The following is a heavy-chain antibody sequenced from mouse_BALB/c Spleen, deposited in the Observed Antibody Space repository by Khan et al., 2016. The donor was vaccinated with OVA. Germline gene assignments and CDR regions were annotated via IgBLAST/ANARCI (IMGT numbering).Heavy chain of an antibody. J-gene: IGHJ3*01. V-gene: IGHV1S135*01. Sequence: VQLQQSGPELMKPGASVKISCKASGYSFTSYYIHWVMQSHGKSLEWIGYIDPFSGGTTYNQKFKGKATLTVDKSSSTAYINLSNLTSEDPAVYYCTRHCYVAWFTYWGQGTLVTVSA. CDR2: IDPFSGGT. CDR1: GYSFTSYY. D-gene: IGHD2-12*01. CDR3: TRHCYVAWFTY.